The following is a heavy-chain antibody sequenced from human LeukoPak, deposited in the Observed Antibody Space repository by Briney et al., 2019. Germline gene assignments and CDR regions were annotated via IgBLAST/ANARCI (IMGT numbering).Heavy chain of an antibody. CDR2: IKQDGSEK. Sequence: PGGSLRLSCAASGFTFSSYWMSWVRQAPGKGLEWVANIKQDGSEKYYVDSVKGRFTISRDNAKNSLYLQMNSLRAEDTAVYYCARVIGYCSGGSCDWFDPWGQGTLVTVSS. CDR3: ARVIGYCSGGSCDWFDP. J-gene: IGHJ5*02. D-gene: IGHD2-15*01. V-gene: IGHV3-7*01. CDR1: GFTFSSYW.